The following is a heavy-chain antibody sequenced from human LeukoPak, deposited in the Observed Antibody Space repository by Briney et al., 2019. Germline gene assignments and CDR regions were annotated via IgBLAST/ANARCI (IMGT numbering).Heavy chain of an antibody. V-gene: IGHV1-2*02. D-gene: IGHD2-2*01. J-gene: IGHJ4*02. CDR2: INPNNGGT. CDR1: GYTFTGYY. CDR3: ARGRGTTSSNFDY. Sequence: ASVKVSCKASGYTFTGYYMHWVRQAPGQGLGWMGWINPNNGGTNYAQKFQGRVTMTRDTSISTAYMELSRLTSDGTAVYYCARGRGTTSSNFDYWGQGTLVTVSS.